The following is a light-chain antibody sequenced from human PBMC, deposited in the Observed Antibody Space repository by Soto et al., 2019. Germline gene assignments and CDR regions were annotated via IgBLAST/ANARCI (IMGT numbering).Light chain of an antibody. CDR1: SSDFGGYNY. J-gene: IGLJ1*01. Sequence: QSVLTQPASLSGAPGQSITLSCTGNSSDFGGYNYVSWYQQHPGKAPKLMIYDVSNRPSGVSNRFSGSKSGNTASLTISGLQAEDEADYYCSSYTSSSTPYVFGTGTKVTVL. V-gene: IGLV2-14*01. CDR3: SSYTSSSTPYV. CDR2: DVS.